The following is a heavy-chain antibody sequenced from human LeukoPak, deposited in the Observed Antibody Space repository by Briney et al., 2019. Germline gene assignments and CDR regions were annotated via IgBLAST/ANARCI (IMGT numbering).Heavy chain of an antibody. V-gene: IGHV3-33*08. Sequence: GGSLRLSCEASGFTFSRYAMSWVRQAPGKGLEWVAVIWYDGSNKYYADSVKGRFTISRDNSKNTLYLQMNSLRAEDTAVYYCARDPRYYDFWSGYGYGMDVWGQGTTVTVSS. J-gene: IGHJ6*02. CDR3: ARDPRYYDFWSGYGYGMDV. D-gene: IGHD3-3*01. CDR2: IWYDGSNK. CDR1: GFTFSRYA.